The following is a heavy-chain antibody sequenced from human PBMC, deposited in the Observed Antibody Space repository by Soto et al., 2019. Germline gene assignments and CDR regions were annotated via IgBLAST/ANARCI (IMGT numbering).Heavy chain of an antibody. CDR3: ARDGSGYYGSGGPCPLKHYYYYGMDV. V-gene: IGHV1-46*01. J-gene: IGHJ6*02. CDR1: GYTFTSYY. Sequence: GASVKVSCKASGYTFTSYYMHWVRQAPGQGLEWMGIINPSGGSTSYAQKFQGRVTMTRDTSTSTVYMELSSLRSEDTAVYYCARDGSGYYGSGGPCPLKHYYYYGMDVWGQGTTVTVSS. D-gene: IGHD3-10*01. CDR2: INPSGGST.